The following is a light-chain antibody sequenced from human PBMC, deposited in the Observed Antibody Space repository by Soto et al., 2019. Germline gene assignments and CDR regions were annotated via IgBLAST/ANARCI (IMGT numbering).Light chain of an antibody. CDR1: QSVSSN. Sequence: EIVVTQSPSTLSVSPGERATLYCRASQSVSSNLAWYQQKPGQAPRLLIYGASTRATGIPARVSGSGSGTEFTLTTCSLQSEDFAVYYCQQYNNWSVTFGQGTEVEIK. J-gene: IGKJ1*01. CDR2: GAS. V-gene: IGKV3-15*01. CDR3: QQYNNWSVT.